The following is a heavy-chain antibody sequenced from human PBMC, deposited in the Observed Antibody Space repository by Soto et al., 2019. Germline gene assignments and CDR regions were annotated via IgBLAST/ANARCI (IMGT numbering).Heavy chain of an antibody. CDR2: IYHSGST. J-gene: IGHJ4*02. CDR3: ARSITFDWLFFDN. Sequence: PSETLSLTCAVSGGSISRSNWWSWVRQPPGKGLEWIGEIYHSGSTNYNPSLKSRVTISVDKSKNQFSLKLSSPTAADTAVYYCARSITFDWLFFDNWGQGSLVTVSS. CDR1: GGSISRSNW. D-gene: IGHD3-9*01. V-gene: IGHV4-4*02.